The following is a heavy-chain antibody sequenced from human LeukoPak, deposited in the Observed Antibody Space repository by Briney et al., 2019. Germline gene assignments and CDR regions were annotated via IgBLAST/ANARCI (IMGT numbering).Heavy chain of an antibody. CDR1: GGSISSSRYY. CDR3: ARTYYYDSSGYYPYGMDV. CDR2: IYYSGST. V-gene: IGHV4-39*07. J-gene: IGHJ6*02. Sequence: SETLSLTCTVPGGSISSSRYYWGWIRQPPGKGLEWIGSIYYSGSTYYNPSLKSRVTISVDTSKNQFSLKLSSVTAADTAVYYCARTYYYDSSGYYPYGMDVWGQGTTVTVSS. D-gene: IGHD3-22*01.